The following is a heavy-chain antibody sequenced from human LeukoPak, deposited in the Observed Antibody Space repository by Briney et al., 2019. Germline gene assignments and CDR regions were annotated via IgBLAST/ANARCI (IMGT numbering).Heavy chain of an antibody. D-gene: IGHD2-15*01. V-gene: IGHV4-34*01. J-gene: IGHJ4*02. Sequence: KTSETLSLTCAVYGGSFSGYYWSWIRQPPGKGLEWIGEINHSGSTNYNPSLKSRVTISVDTSKNQFSLKLSSVTAADTAVYYCARGRYCSGGSCQDWGQGTLVTVSS. CDR2: INHSGST. CDR3: ARGRYCSGGSCQD. CDR1: GGSFSGYY.